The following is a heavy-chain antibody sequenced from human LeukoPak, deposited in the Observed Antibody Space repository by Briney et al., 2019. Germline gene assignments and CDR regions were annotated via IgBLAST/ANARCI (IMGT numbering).Heavy chain of an antibody. J-gene: IGHJ5*02. D-gene: IGHD6-13*01. CDR3: ARDLSSSWPGDWFDP. CDR1: GYTFTSYG. V-gene: IGHV1-18*01. Sequence: ASVKVSCKASGYTFTSYGISWVRQAPGQGLEWMGWVSAYNGNTNYAQKLQGRVTMTTDTSTSTTYMELRSLRSDDTAVYYYARDLSSSWPGDWFDPWGQGTLVTVSS. CDR2: VSAYNGNT.